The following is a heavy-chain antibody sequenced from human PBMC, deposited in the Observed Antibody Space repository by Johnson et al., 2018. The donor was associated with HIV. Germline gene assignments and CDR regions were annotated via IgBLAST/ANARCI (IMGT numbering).Heavy chain of an antibody. V-gene: IGHV3-30*04. CDR1: GFTFRNYA. CDR3: ARGGIAAKEPWRAFDI. J-gene: IGHJ3*02. CDR2: ISYDGSNK. D-gene: IGHD6-13*01. Sequence: QVQLVESGGGVVQPGTSLRLSCAASGFTFRNYAMHWVRQAPGKGLEWVAVISYDGSNKYYADSVKGRFTISRDNSKNTLYLQMNSLRAEDTAVYYCARGGIAAKEPWRAFDIWGQGKRVTVSS.